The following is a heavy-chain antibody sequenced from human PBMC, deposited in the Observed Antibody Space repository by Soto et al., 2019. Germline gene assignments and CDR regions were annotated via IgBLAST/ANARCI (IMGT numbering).Heavy chain of an antibody. CDR3: ARARADRWFDS. V-gene: IGHV4-4*02. Sequence: SETLSLTCVVSGGSISSNDWWNWVRQPPGKGLEWIGEVYHSGSTNYNPSLKSRVTLSVDKSNNQFSLRLTSVTAADTAVYYCARARADRWFDSWGQGTLVTVSS. J-gene: IGHJ5*01. CDR2: VYHSGST. CDR1: GGSISSNDW.